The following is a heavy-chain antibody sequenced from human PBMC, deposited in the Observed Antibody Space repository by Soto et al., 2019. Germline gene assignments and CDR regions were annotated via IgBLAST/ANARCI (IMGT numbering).Heavy chain of an antibody. CDR2: VSATAGTT. Sequence: DVQLVDSGGGLVQPGGSLRLSCAASGFTFSNYAMSWVRQAPGKGLEWVSLVSATAGTTYYTDSVKGRFTVSRDNSRNTVYLQMNSLRADDTALYYGAKDLLAGGFDYWGQGTLVTVSS. CDR3: AKDLLAGGFDY. CDR1: GFTFSNYA. V-gene: IGHV3-23*04. D-gene: IGHD3-3*01. J-gene: IGHJ4*02.